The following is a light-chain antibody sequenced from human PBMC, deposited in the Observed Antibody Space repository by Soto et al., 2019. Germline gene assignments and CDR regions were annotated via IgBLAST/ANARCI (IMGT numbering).Light chain of an antibody. V-gene: IGLV2-23*01. CDR3: CSYAGISTYVL. CDR2: DGS. Sequence: QSVLTQPASVSGSPGQSITISCTGTSSDVGSYNLVSWYQQHPGKAPKLMLYDGSKQPSGVSNRFSGSKSGNTASLTISGLQAEDEADYYCCSYAGISTYVLFGGGTKLTVL. J-gene: IGLJ2*01. CDR1: SSDVGSYNL.